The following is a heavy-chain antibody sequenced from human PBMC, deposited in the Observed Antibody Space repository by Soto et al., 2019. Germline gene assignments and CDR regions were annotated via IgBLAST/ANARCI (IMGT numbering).Heavy chain of an antibody. CDR3: ARESIAVAGTAGSNWFDP. CDR2: IYSGGST. D-gene: IGHD6-19*01. V-gene: IGHV3-53*01. Sequence: GSMRPSCAASGFTVGSNYMSWVRQPAGKGLEWVSVIYSGGSTYYADSVKGRFTISRDNSKNTLYLQMNSLRAEDTAVYYCARESIAVAGTAGSNWFDPWGQGTLVTVSS. J-gene: IGHJ5*02. CDR1: GFTVGSNY.